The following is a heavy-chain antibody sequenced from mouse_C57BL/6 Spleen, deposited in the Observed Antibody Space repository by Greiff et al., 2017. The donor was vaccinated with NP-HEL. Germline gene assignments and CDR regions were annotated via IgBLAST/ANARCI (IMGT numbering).Heavy chain of an antibody. CDR1: GFSLTSYG. CDR3: ARHTTVVPFDY. J-gene: IGHJ2*01. CDR2: IWSGGST. D-gene: IGHD1-1*01. Sequence: VKLMESGPGLVQPSQSLSITCTVSGFSLTSYGVHWVRQSPGKGLEWLGVIWSGGSTDYNAAFISRLSISKDNSKSQVFFKMNSLQADDTAIYYCARHTTVVPFDYWGQGTTLTVSS. V-gene: IGHV2-2*01.